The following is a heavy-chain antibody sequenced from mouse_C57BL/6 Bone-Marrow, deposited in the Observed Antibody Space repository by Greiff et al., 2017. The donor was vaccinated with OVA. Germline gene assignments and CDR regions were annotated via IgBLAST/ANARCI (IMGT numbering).Heavy chain of an antibody. Sequence: VQLQESGAELVRPGTSVKMSCKASGYTFTNYWIGWAKQRPGHGLEWIGDIYPGGGYTNYNEKFKGKATLTADKSSSTAYMELRSLTSEDSAVYFCAREIYYYGSSYYFDYWGQGTTLTVSS. J-gene: IGHJ2*01. D-gene: IGHD1-1*01. CDR1: GYTFTNYW. CDR2: IYPGGGYT. V-gene: IGHV1-63*01. CDR3: AREIYYYGSSYYFDY.